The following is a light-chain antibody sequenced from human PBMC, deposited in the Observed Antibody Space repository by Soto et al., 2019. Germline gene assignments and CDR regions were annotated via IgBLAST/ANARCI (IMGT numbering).Light chain of an antibody. V-gene: IGKV1-33*01. CDR3: QQYDYLPLT. J-gene: IGKJ4*01. Sequence: DIQMTQSPSSLSASVGDRVTITCQASQDITNYLNWYQQKPGKAPQLLIYDASNLETGVPSRFSGSGCGTDFTFTISSLQPEDIATYYCQQYDYLPLTFGGGTKVDIK. CDR1: QDITNY. CDR2: DAS.